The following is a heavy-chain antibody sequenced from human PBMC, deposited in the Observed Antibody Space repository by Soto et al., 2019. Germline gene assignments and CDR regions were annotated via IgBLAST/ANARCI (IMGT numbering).Heavy chain of an antibody. CDR3: ARDRIVVVPAAKLRADPYYYYGMDV. V-gene: IGHV4-4*07. D-gene: IGHD2-2*01. J-gene: IGHJ6*02. Sequence: SLTCTVSGGSISSYYWSWIRQPAGKGLEWIGRIYTSGSTNYNPSLKSRVTMSVDTSKNQFSLKLSSVTAADTAVYYCARDRIVVVPAAKLRADPYYYYGMDVWGQGTTVTVSS. CDR2: IYTSGST. CDR1: GGSISSYY.